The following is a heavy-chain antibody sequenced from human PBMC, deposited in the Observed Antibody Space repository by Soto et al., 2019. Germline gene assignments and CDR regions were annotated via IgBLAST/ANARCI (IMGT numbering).Heavy chain of an antibody. CDR1: GFTFSSYA. J-gene: IGHJ5*02. Sequence: GGSLRLSCAASGFTFSSYAMSWVRQAPGKGLEWVSAITGPGGNTYYADSLKGRFTISRDNSKNTLYLQMNTLRAEDTAVYYCAKKSLIAAAGNWFDPWGQGTLVTVSS. V-gene: IGHV3-23*01. CDR2: ITGPGGNT. D-gene: IGHD6-13*01. CDR3: AKKSLIAAAGNWFDP.